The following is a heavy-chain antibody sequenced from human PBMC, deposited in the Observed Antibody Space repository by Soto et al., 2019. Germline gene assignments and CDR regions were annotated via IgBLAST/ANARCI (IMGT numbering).Heavy chain of an antibody. CDR2: ISGSGGST. CDR1: GFTFSSYA. D-gene: IGHD1-7*01. CDR3: AKGRGKELHHYYYCYMDV. J-gene: IGHJ6*03. V-gene: IGHV3-23*01. Sequence: EVQLLESGGGLVQPGGSLRLSCAASGFTFSSYAMSWVRQAPGKGLEWVSAISGSGGSTYYADSVKGRFTISRDNSKNTLYLQMNSLRAEDTAVYYCAKGRGKELHHYYYCYMDVWGKGTTVTVSS.